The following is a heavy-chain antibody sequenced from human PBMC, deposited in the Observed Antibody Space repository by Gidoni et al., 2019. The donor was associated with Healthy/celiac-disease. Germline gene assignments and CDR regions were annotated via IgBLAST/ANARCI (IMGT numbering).Heavy chain of an antibody. CDR2: IRSKAYGGTT. Sequence: EVQLVESGGGLVKPGRSLRLSCTASGFTFGDYAMSCFRRAPGKGLEWVGFIRSKAYGGTTEYAASVKGRFTISRDDSKSIAYLQMNSLKTEDTAVYYCTRGGGVTADYWGQGTLVTVSS. CDR1: GFTFGDYA. CDR3: TRGGGVTADY. D-gene: IGHD2-21*02. V-gene: IGHV3-49*05. J-gene: IGHJ4*02.